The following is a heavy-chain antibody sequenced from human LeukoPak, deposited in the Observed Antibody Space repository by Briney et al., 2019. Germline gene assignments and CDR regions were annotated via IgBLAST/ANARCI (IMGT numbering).Heavy chain of an antibody. V-gene: IGHV4-34*01. CDR2: INHSGNT. CDR3: ARTVAGTSAAGGVIYFQH. D-gene: IGHD6-19*01. Sequence: SETLSLTCAVYDGSFSAYYWSWIRQPPGKGLEWIGEINHSGNTNYNPSLKSRVTISVDTSKNQFSLKLSSVTAADTAVYYCARTVAGTSAAGGVIYFQHWGQGSQVTVSS. J-gene: IGHJ1*01. CDR1: DGSFSAYY.